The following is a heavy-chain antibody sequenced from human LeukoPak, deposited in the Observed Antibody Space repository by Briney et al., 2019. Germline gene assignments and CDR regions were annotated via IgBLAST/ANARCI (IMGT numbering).Heavy chain of an antibody. CDR3: ARDGVGGYSYSYAFDY. CDR1: GFTFSSYS. J-gene: IGHJ4*02. D-gene: IGHD5-18*01. Sequence: GGSLRLSCAASGFTFSSYSMNWVRQAPGKGLEWVSSISSSSSYIYYADSVKGRFTISRDNAKNSLYLQMNSLRAEDTAVYYCARDGVGGYSYSYAFDYWGQGTLVTVSS. CDR2: ISSSSSYI. V-gene: IGHV3-21*01.